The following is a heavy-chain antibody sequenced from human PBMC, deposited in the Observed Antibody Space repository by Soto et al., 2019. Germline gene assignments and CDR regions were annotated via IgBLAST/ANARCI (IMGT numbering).Heavy chain of an antibody. CDR2: INAGNGNT. J-gene: IGHJ4*02. CDR1: GYTFTSYG. V-gene: IGHV1-3*01. CDR3: ALGPLCRSASCYDLPMWY. D-gene: IGHD2-2*01. Sequence: QVQLVQSGAEVKKPGASVKVSCKASGYTFTSYGMHWVRQAPGQRLEWMGWINAGNGNTKYSQKFQGRVAITRDTSASTAYMELSGLRSEDTAVYYCALGPLCRSASCYDLPMWYWGQGALVTVSS.